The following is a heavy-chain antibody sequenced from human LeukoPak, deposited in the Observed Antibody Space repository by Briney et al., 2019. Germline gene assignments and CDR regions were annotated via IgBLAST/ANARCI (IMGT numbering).Heavy chain of an antibody. CDR1: GFTFSSYA. Sequence: PGGSLRLSXAASGFTFSSYAMSWVRQAPGEGMEWVSAISGSGGSTYYADSVKGRFTISRDNSKNTLYLQMNSLRAEDTAVYYCRFFVLSNLDYWGQGTLVTVSS. CDR2: ISGSGGST. CDR3: RFFVLSNLDY. V-gene: IGHV3-23*01. J-gene: IGHJ4*02. D-gene: IGHD2-8*02.